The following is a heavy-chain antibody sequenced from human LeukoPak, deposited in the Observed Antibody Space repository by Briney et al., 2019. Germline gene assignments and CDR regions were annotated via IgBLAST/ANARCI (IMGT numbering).Heavy chain of an antibody. D-gene: IGHD4-23*01. V-gene: IGHV3-53*01. Sequence: TGGSLRLSCAASGFIVSANYMSWVRQTPGKGLEWVSIFYSGGATFYVDSVKGRFTISRDNSKNMLYLQMNSLRAEDTAVYYCARSPYGGDAFDIWGQGTMVTVSS. J-gene: IGHJ3*02. CDR2: FYSGGAT. CDR3: ARSPYGGDAFDI. CDR1: GFIVSANY.